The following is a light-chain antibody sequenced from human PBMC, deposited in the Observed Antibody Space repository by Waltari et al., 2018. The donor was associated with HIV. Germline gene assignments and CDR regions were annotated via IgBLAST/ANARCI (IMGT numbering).Light chain of an antibody. CDR3: GTWDTSLSAGL. J-gene: IGLJ2*01. CDR1: TSNIGTNY. CDR2: DNK. Sequence: QSVLTQPPSVSAAPGQRVTISCSGSTSNIGTNYVSCYQQFPGTAPKLLIYDNKHRSSGIPDRFSGSKSGTSATLAITGLQTEDEADYYCGTWDTSLSAGLFGGGTKVTVL. V-gene: IGLV1-51*01.